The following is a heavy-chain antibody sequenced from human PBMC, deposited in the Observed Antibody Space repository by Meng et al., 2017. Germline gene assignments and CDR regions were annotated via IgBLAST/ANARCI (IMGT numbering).Heavy chain of an antibody. Sequence: QVLRVGAGGGVVQPGRSLRLSCAASGFTFSSYAMHWVRQAPGKGLEWVAVISYDGSNKYYADSVKGRFTISRDNSKNTLYLQMNSLRAEDTAVYYCAGGLMVNDYWGQGTLVTASS. CDR1: GFTFSSYA. CDR3: AGGLMVNDY. D-gene: IGHD3-10*01. J-gene: IGHJ4*02. CDR2: ISYDGSNK. V-gene: IGHV3-30*01.